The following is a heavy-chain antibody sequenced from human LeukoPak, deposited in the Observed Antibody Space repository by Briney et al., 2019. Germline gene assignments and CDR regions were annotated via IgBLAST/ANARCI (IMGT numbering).Heavy chain of an antibody. CDR2: IIAIFGIA. D-gene: IGHD3-16*01. J-gene: IGHJ6*02. V-gene: IGHV1-69*04. CDR3: ARDQGDSDHWYYYGMDV. CDR1: GGTFSSYA. Sequence: GASVKLSCKASGGTFSSYAISWVRQAPGQGLEWMGRIIAIFGIANYAQKFQGRVTITADKSTSTAYMELSSLRSEDTAVYYCARDQGDSDHWYYYGMDVWGQGTTVTVSS.